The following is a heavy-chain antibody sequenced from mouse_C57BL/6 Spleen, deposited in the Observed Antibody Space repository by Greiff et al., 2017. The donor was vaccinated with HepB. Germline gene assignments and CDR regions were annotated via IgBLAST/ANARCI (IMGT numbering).Heavy chain of an antibody. D-gene: IGHD1-1*01. J-gene: IGHJ2*01. V-gene: IGHV14-4*01. CDR2: IDPENGDT. CDR3: TTSYVDFDY. Sequence: EVKLVESGAELVRPGASVKLSCTASGFNIKDDYMHWVKQRPEQGLEWIGWIDPENGDTEYASKFQGKATITADTSSNTAYLQLSSLTSEDTAVYYCTTSYVDFDYWGQGTTLTVSS. CDR1: GFNIKDDY.